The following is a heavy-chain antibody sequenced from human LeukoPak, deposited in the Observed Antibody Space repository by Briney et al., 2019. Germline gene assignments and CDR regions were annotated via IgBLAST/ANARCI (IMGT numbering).Heavy chain of an antibody. J-gene: IGHJ3*02. D-gene: IGHD4-11*01. V-gene: IGHV3-7*04. CDR1: GLTFRDAW. CDR3: ARDPDDYPGVAFDI. CDR2: INQDGSKK. Sequence: PGGSLRLSCAASGLTFRDAWMSWVRQAPGKGLEWVASINQDGSKKYYVDSVKGRFTISRDNTKNSLYLQMNSLRAEDTAVYYCARDPDDYPGVAFDIWGQGTMVTVSS.